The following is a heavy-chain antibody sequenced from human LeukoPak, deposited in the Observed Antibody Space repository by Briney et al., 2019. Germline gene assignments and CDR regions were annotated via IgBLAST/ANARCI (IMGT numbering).Heavy chain of an antibody. Sequence: ASVKVSCKASGYTFTGYYMHWLRQAPGQGLEWMGWINPNSGGTNYAQKFQGRVTMTRDTSISTACMELSRLRSDDTAVYYCARDLYGSGSYIPFDYWGQGSLVTVSS. CDR1: GYTFTGYY. V-gene: IGHV1-2*02. D-gene: IGHD3-10*01. CDR2: INPNSGGT. CDR3: ARDLYGSGSYIPFDY. J-gene: IGHJ4*02.